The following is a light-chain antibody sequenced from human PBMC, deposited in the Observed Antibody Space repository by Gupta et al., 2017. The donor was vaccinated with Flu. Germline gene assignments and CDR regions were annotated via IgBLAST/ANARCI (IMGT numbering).Light chain of an antibody. Sequence: EIVMTQSPATLSVSPGERATLSCRASQSVSSNLAWYQQKPGQAPRLLIYGASTRATGMPARFSGSGSGTEFTLTISSLQSEDFAVYYCQQYNNWNAFGPGTKVDIK. V-gene: IGKV3D-15*01. J-gene: IGKJ3*01. CDR1: QSVSSN. CDR2: GAS. CDR3: QQYNNWNA.